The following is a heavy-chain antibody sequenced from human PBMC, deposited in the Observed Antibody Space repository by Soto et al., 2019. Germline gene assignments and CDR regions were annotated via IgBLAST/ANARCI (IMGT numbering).Heavy chain of an antibody. CDR1: GGTFSSYP. Sequence: QVQLVQSGTEVKKPGSSVKVSCKASGGTFSSYPITWVRQAPGQGLEWMGGLIPIFGQPNYAQKFQGRVTITADEPTSTVYMELSSLRSEDTAGYYWARESGLGGGGMDVWGQGTTVTVSS. CDR2: LIPIFGQP. J-gene: IGHJ6*02. CDR3: ARESGLGGGGMDV. D-gene: IGHD1-26*01. V-gene: IGHV1-69*01.